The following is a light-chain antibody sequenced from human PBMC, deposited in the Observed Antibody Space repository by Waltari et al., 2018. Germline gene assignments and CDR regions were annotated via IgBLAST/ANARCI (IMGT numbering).Light chain of an antibody. V-gene: IGLV2-8*01. CDR1: TIDVGRSTP. J-gene: IGLJ3*02. Sequence: QSPLPPPPSASGPPGQSVTTPSTGPTIDVGRSTPVSWYQQHPGKAPKLMIYEVSKRPSGVPDRFSGSKSGNTASLTVSGLQAEDEADYYCSSYAGSNILFGGGTKLTVL. CDR3: SSYAGSNIL. CDR2: EVS.